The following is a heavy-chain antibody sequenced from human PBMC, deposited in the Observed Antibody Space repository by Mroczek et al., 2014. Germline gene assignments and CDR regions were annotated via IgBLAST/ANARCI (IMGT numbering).Heavy chain of an antibody. CDR3: AKDWAYCVSDCYTNAEYFQH. D-gene: IGHD2-21*02. Sequence: VQLVQSGGGLGTAWGGSLRLSCAASGFTFSSYAMSWVRQAPGKGLEWVSVISGSGGSTYYADSVKGRFTISRDNSKNTLYLQMNSLRPEDTAVYYCAKDWAYCVSDCYTNAEYFQHWGQGTLVTVSS. V-gene: IGHV3-23*04. CDR1: GFTFSSYA. J-gene: IGHJ1*01. CDR2: ISGSGGST.